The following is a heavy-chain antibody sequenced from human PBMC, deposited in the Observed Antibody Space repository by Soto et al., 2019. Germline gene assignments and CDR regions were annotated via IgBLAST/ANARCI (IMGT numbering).Heavy chain of an antibody. D-gene: IGHD3-9*01. CDR1: GGSISSYY. CDR2: IYYSGST. Sequence: PSETLSLTCTVSGGSISSYYWSWIRQPPGKGLEWIGYIYYSGSTNYNPSLKSRVTISVDTSKNQFSLKLSSVTAADTAVYYCARDRGYDILTGHYDAFDIWGQGTMVTVSS. CDR3: ARDRGYDILTGHYDAFDI. V-gene: IGHV4-59*01. J-gene: IGHJ3*02.